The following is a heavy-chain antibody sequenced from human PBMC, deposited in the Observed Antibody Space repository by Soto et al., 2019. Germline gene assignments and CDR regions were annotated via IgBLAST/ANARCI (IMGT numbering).Heavy chain of an antibody. CDR1: GFSLTSGVVG. Sequence: QITLKESGPTLVKPTQTLTLTCTFSGFSLTSGVVGVVWIRQPPGEALEWLALIYWNDEQYYNPSLRNRLTLARDTSKNQVVLTMTNMDPVDAATYYCAHRHPGPSGYDVWGQGTTVTVSS. CDR2: IYWNDEQ. CDR3: AHRHPGPSGYDV. J-gene: IGHJ6*02. D-gene: IGHD6-13*01. V-gene: IGHV2-5*01.